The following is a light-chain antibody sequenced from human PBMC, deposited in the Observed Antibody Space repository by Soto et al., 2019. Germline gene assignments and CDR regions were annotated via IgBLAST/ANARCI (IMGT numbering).Light chain of an antibody. J-gene: IGKJ1*01. Sequence: IRRTHSPSSLSASTGDIVTMTFGASQGISSYLAWYQQKPLKSPKLLIYAASTLQSGVPSRFSGSGSGTDFTLTISSLQPEDFATYYCLQDHNNPWTFGQGTKVDIK. V-gene: IGKV1-8*01. CDR3: LQDHNNPWT. CDR2: AAS. CDR1: QGISSY.